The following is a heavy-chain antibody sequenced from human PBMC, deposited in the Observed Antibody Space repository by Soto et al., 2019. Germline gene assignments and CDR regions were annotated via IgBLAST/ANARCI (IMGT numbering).Heavy chain of an antibody. V-gene: IGHV3-30-3*01. CDR1: GFTFSSYA. D-gene: IGHD3-10*01. J-gene: IGHJ4*02. CDR3: ARTGSSYFDY. Sequence: QVQLVESGGGVVQPGRSLRLSCAASGFTFSSYAMHWVRQAPGKGLEWLAVISYDGSNKYYADSVKGRFTISRDNSKNTLYLQMNSLRAEDTAVYYCARTGSSYFDYWGQGTLVTVSS. CDR2: ISYDGSNK.